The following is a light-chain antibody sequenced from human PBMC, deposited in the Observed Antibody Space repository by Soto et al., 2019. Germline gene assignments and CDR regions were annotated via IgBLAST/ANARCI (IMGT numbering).Light chain of an antibody. CDR3: QQYYSTPHT. V-gene: IGKV4-1*01. CDR1: QSVLYSSNNKNY. Sequence: DIVMTQSPDSLAVSLGERATINCKSSQSVLYSSNNKNYLAWYQQKPGQPPKLLIYWASTRESGVPDRFSGSGSGIDFILTISSLQAEDVAVYYCQQYYSTPHTFGQGTKLEIK. CDR2: WAS. J-gene: IGKJ2*01.